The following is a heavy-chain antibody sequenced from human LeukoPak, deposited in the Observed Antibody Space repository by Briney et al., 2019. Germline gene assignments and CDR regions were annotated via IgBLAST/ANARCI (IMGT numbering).Heavy chain of an antibody. V-gene: IGHV4-31*03. Sequence: SQTLSLTCTVSGGSISRGGYYWSWIRQRPGKGLEWIGYIYYSGSTYYNPSLKSRVTISVDTSKNQFSLKLSSVTAADTAVYYCARVIPAAPMYYGMDVWGQGTTVTVSS. CDR2: IYYSGST. J-gene: IGHJ6*02. CDR1: GGSISRGGYY. CDR3: ARVIPAAPMYYGMDV. D-gene: IGHD2-2*01.